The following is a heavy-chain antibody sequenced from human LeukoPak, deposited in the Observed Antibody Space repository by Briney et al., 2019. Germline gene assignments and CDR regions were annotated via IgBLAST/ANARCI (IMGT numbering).Heavy chain of an antibody. J-gene: IGHJ3*02. V-gene: IGHV3-7*01. CDR2: IKQDGSEK. Sequence: PGGSLRLSCAASGFTFSSYWMSWVRQAPGKGLEWVANIKQDGSEKYYVDSVKGRFTISRDNAKNSLYLQMNSLRAEDTAVYYCARDWSYGSGRSFDIWGQGTMVTVSS. D-gene: IGHD3-10*01. CDR1: GFTFSSYW. CDR3: ARDWSYGSGRSFDI.